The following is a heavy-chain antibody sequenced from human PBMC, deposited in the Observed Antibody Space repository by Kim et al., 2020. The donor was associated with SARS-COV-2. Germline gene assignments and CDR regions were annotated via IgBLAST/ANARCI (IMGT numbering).Heavy chain of an antibody. Sequence: GGSLSLSCAASGFPFSSSWIHWVRQPQGKGLGLVSRSSSYLSRKRYADSVKGRFTISRDNAKNTLYLQMNSLRVEDTAVYYCAGGGHYCGGDCDDAFDLWGQGRMVTVSS. D-gene: IGHD2-21*02. V-gene: IGHV3-74*01. CDR2: SSSYLSRK. J-gene: IGHJ3*01. CDR3: AGGGHYCGGDCDDAFDL. CDR1: GFPFSSSW.